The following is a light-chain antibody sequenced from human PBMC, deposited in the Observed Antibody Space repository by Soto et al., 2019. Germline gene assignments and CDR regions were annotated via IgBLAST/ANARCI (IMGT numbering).Light chain of an antibody. CDR2: DTS. CDR1: TGAVTSGHY. CDR3: LLISPGGGEA. J-gene: IGLJ1*01. Sequence: QAVVTQEPSLTVSPGGTVTLTCGSSTGAVTSGHYPHWFQQKPGQVPRTLIYDTSNRHSWTPARLSGSLLGGKAALALPDGRRGDEDTYYCLLISPGGGEAFETGTTPTVL. V-gene: IGLV7-46*01.